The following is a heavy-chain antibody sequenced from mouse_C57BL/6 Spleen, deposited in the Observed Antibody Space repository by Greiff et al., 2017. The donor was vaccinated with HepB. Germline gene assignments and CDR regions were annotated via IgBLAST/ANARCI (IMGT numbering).Heavy chain of an antibody. J-gene: IGHJ1*03. CDR2: IDPANGNT. Sequence: VQLKQSVAELVRPGASVKLSCTASGFNIKNTYMHWVKQRPEQGLEWIGRIDPANGNTKYAPKFQGKATITADTSSNPAYLQLSSLTSEDTAIYYCVRYYYGNGDWYFDVWGTGTTVTVSS. D-gene: IGHD1-1*01. CDR3: VRYYYGNGDWYFDV. CDR1: GFNIKNTY. V-gene: IGHV14-3*01.